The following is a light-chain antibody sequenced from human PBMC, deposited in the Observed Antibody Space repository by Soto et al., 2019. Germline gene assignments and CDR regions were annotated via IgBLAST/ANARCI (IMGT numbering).Light chain of an antibody. CDR2: DVT. CDR1: SSDVGSYNY. CDR3: SSYAGNNNVV. J-gene: IGLJ2*01. Sequence: QSVLTQPRSVSGSPGESVTISCTGSSSDVGSYNYVSWYQQYPGKAPKVMIYDVTERPSEVPDRFSGSKSGNTASLTVSGLQSDDEADYFCSSYAGNNNVVFGGGTKLTVL. V-gene: IGLV2-11*01.